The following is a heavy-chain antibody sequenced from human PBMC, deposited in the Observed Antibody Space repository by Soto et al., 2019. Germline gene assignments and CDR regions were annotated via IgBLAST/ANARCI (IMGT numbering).Heavy chain of an antibody. D-gene: IGHD3-10*01. Sequence: EVQLVESGGGLVQPGRSLRLSCAASGFTFDEYAMHWVRQAPGKGLEWFSGISWNSDNIGYADSVKGRFTISRDNAKNSLYLQMNSLRAEDTALYYCAKDRYGYGSGSQFDYWGQGTLVTVSS. CDR1: GFTFDEYA. CDR2: ISWNSDNI. CDR3: AKDRYGYGSGSQFDY. J-gene: IGHJ4*02. V-gene: IGHV3-9*01.